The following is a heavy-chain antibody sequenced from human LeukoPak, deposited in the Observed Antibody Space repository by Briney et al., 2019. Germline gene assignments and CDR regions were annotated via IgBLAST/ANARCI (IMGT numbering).Heavy chain of an antibody. Sequence: PGGSLRLSCAASGFNFDGYGMSWVRQVPGKGLEWVSGISWNGGNTDYADSVKGRFTISRDSAKSSLYLQMNSLRAEDTAVYYCARAEKTSYDFWSGYFPDYWGQGTLVTVSS. CDR2: ISWNGGNT. J-gene: IGHJ4*02. D-gene: IGHD3-3*01. V-gene: IGHV3-20*04. CDR3: ARAEKTSYDFWSGYFPDY. CDR1: GFNFDGYG.